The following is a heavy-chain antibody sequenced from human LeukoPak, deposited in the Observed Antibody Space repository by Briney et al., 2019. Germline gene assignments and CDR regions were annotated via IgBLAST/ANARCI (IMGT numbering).Heavy chain of an antibody. CDR1: GFTFGDYA. CDR3: ARGLSSGWYALGY. J-gene: IGHJ4*02. Sequence: GGSLRLSCTASGFTFGDYAMSWVRQAPGKGLEWVSTIGGSSSYIYYADSVRGRFTISRDNAKNSLYLLLNSLRAEDTAIYYCARGLSSGWYALGYWGQGTLVTVSS. V-gene: IGHV3-21*01. CDR2: IGGSSSYI. D-gene: IGHD6-19*01.